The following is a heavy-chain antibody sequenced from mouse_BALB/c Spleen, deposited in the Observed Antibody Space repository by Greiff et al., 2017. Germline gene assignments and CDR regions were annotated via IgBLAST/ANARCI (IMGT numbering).Heavy chain of an antibody. V-gene: IGHV14-4*02. J-gene: IGHJ2*01. CDR3: NAWGGNYFPFDY. Sequence: EVKLMESGAELVRSGASVKLSCTASGFNIKDYYMHWVKQRPEQGLEWIGWIDPENGDTEYAPKFQGEATMTADTSSNTSYLQLSSLTSEDTAVYYCNAWGGNYFPFDYWGQGTTLTVSS. D-gene: IGHD2-1*01. CDR1: GFNIKDYY. CDR2: IDPENGDT.